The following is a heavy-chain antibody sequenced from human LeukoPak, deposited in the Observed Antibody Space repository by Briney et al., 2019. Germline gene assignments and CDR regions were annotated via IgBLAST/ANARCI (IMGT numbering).Heavy chain of an antibody. CDR1: GGTITTFS. J-gene: IGHJ3*02. Sequence: ASVKVSCKASGGTITTFSISWVRQAPGQGLEWLGDIIPVSGTTDYAQKLQGRVTITTDESTGTTYLELNSLRSDDAAVYYCAREDFTNYLNNAFDIWGQGTMVTVSS. CDR2: IIPVSGTT. D-gene: IGHD4-11*01. V-gene: IGHV1-69*05. CDR3: AREDFTNYLNNAFDI.